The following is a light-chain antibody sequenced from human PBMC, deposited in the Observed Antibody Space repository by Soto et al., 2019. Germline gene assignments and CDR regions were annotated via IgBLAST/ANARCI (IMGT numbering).Light chain of an antibody. CDR3: QQFGSSPGFT. Sequence: EIVLTQSPGTLSLSPGERATLSCRASQNINSRYLAWYQQKPGQAPRLLIYGTSSRATGIPDRFSGSVSGTDFTLTISRLEPEDFAVYYCQQFGSSPGFTFGPGTKGDIK. CDR2: GTS. V-gene: IGKV3-20*01. CDR1: QNINSRY. J-gene: IGKJ3*01.